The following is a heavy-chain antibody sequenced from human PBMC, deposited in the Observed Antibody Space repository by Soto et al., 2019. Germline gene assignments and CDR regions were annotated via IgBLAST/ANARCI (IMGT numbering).Heavy chain of an antibody. J-gene: IGHJ4*02. V-gene: IGHV4-39*07. CDR2: VYDTGAT. Sequence: SETLSLTCDVSGDSLSSNNYYWAWIRQPPGRGLEWIGSVYDTGATIYNPSLKTRVTISVDTSKNQFSLTLSSVTAADTAVYSYARRQRGSGWYDDYWGQGTLVTVSS. CDR3: ARRQRGSGWYDDY. CDR1: GDSLSSNNYY. D-gene: IGHD6-19*01.